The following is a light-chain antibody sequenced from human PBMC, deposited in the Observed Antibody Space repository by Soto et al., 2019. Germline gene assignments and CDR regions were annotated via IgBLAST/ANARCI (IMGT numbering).Light chain of an antibody. CDR2: GAS. CDR3: QQYGSSHT. J-gene: IGKJ2*01. Sequence: EIVLTQSPGTLSLSPGERATLSCRASKSVSSSYLAWYQQKPGQAPRLLIYGASSRATGIPDRFSGSGSGTDFTLTISRLEPEDFAVYYCQQYGSSHTFGQGTKLEIK. V-gene: IGKV3-20*01. CDR1: KSVSSSY.